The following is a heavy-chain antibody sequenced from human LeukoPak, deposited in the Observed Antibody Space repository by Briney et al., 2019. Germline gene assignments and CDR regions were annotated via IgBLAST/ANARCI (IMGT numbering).Heavy chain of an antibody. D-gene: IGHD2-2*01. CDR1: GYTFTGYY. J-gene: IGHJ5*02. Sequence: GASVKVSCKASGYTFTGYYMHWVRQAPGQGLEWMGWINPNSGGTNYAQKFQGRVTMTRDTSISTAYMELSRLRSDHTAVYYCARADIVVVPAAIRLYWFDPWGQGTLVTVSS. CDR3: ARADIVVVPAAIRLYWFDP. V-gene: IGHV1-2*02. CDR2: INPNSGGT.